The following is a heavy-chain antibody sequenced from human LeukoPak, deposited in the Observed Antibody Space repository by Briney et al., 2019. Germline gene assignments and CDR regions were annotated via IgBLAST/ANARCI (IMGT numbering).Heavy chain of an antibody. CDR1: GYTFTSYY. CDR3: ARVVFYGDYENWFDP. D-gene: IGHD4-17*01. Sequence: ASVKVSCKASGYTFTSYYMHWVRQAPGQGLEWMGIINPSGGSTSYAQKFQGRVTMTRDTSTSTVYMELSSLRSEDTAVYYCARVVFYGDYENWFDPWGQGTLVTVSS. V-gene: IGHV1-46*01. J-gene: IGHJ5*02. CDR2: INPSGGST.